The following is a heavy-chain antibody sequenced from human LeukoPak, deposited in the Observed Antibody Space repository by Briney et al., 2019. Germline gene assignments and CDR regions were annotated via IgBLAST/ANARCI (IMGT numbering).Heavy chain of an antibody. D-gene: IGHD6-19*01. J-gene: IGHJ4*02. V-gene: IGHV1-2*02. CDR1: GYTFTDYH. Sequence: ASVKVSCKASGYTFTDYHIHWVRQAPGQGLEWMGWINPNSGGTNYAEKFHGRLTTTRATSISTAFMELSGLRSDDTAVYYCTRFRHVAVAGTPHFDYWGQGALVTVSS. CDR2: INPNSGGT. CDR3: TRFRHVAVAGTPHFDY.